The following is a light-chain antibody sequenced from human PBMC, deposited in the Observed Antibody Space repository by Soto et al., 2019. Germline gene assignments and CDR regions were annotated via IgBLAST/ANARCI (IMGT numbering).Light chain of an antibody. J-gene: IGKJ5*01. CDR3: QQYDNLPIT. V-gene: IGKV1D-13*01. CDR2: GAS. CDR1: HGSSSA. Sequence: AIQLTQSPSSLSASVGDRGAITGRPSHGSSSALAWYQQTPGKAPKLLIYGASTLQSGVPSRFSSSGSATDFTFPISSLQPEDIPTYYCQQYDNLPITFGQGTRREIK.